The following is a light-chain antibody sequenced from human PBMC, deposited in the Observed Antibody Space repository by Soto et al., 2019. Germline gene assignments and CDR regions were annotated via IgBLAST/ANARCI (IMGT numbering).Light chain of an antibody. J-gene: IGLJ3*02. V-gene: IGLV1-40*01. CDR3: QSYDSSLSGWV. CDR1: SSNIGAGYD. Sequence: QSVLTQPPSVSGAPGQRVTISCTGSSSNIGAGYDVHWYQQLPGTAPKLLIYGNSNRPSGVPDRFSGSKSGTSASLAITGLQADDEADYYCQSYDSSLSGWVFGGGTKVTV. CDR2: GNS.